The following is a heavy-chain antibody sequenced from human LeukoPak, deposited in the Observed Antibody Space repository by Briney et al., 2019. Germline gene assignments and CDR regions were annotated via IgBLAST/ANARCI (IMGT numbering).Heavy chain of an antibody. CDR2: INHSGST. V-gene: IGHV4-34*01. D-gene: IGHD3-10*01. J-gene: IGHJ4*02. CDR1: GGSFSGYY. CDR3: ANELMVRGVITVY. Sequence: SETLSLTCAVYGGSFSGYYWSWIRQPPGKGLEWIGEINHSGSTNYNPSLKSRVTISVDTSKNQFSLKLSSVTAADTAVYYCANELMVRGVITVYWGQGTLVTVSS.